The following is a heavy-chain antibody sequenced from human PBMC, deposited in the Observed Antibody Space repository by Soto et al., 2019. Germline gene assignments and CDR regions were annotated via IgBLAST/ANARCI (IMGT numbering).Heavy chain of an antibody. CDR3: ARSAQWDGFDP. V-gene: IGHV4-31*03. Sequence: QVQLQESGPGLVRPSQTLSLTCTVSAGSISTINYYWSWIRQHPEKGLEWIGYISYSGSTFYHSSLKSRFTLSLDTSKKQFSLTLTSVTAADTAVYYCARSAQWDGFDPWGQGTMVTVSS. J-gene: IGHJ3*01. CDR2: ISYSGST. D-gene: IGHD2-8*01. CDR1: AGSISTINYY.